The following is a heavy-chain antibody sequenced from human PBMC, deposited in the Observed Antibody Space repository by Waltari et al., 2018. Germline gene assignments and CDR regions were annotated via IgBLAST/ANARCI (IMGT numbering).Heavy chain of an antibody. D-gene: IGHD1-26*01. V-gene: IGHV4-61*09. CDR1: GGSISSGSYY. CDR3: ARGGLIVGATTPFDY. Sequence: QVQLQESGPGLVKPSQTLSLTCTVSGGSISSGSYYWSWIRQPAGKGLEWIGYIYTSGSTNYNPSLKSRVTISVDTSKNQFSLKLSSVTAADTAVYYCARGGLIVGATTPFDYWGQGTLVTVSS. CDR2: IYTSGST. J-gene: IGHJ4*02.